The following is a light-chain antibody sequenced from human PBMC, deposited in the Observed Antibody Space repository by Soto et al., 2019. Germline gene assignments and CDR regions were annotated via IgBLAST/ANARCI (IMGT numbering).Light chain of an antibody. CDR3: QQSDNLPLT. CDR2: DES. V-gene: IGKV1-33*01. Sequence: DIQMTQSPSSLSASVADRVTSTCQASQHIRNYLNWYQQKAGQAPKLLIYDESNLETGVPSRFSGSGSGTDFTFTITSLQPEDIATYYCQQSDNLPLTFGGGTKVEIK. CDR1: QHIRNY. J-gene: IGKJ4*01.